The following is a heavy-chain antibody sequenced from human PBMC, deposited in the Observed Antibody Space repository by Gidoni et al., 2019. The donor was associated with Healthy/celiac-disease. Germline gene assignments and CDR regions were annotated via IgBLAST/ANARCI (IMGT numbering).Heavy chain of an antibody. CDR3: ARARWKWDRIDY. Sequence: QVQLVQSGAEVKKPGASVTVSCKASGYTFTSYDINWVRQATGQGLEWMGWMNPNRGNTGYAQKFQGRVNMTRNTSISTAYMELSSLRSEDTAVYYCARARWKWDRIDYWGQGTLVTVSS. D-gene: IGHD1-26*01. CDR1: GYTFTSYD. V-gene: IGHV1-8*01. J-gene: IGHJ4*02. CDR2: MNPNRGNT.